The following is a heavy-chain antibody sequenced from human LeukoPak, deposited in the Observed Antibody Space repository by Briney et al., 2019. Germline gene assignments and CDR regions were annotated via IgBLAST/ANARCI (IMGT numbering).Heavy chain of an antibody. J-gene: IGHJ4*02. CDR2: ISSSRSYT. V-gene: IGHV3-21*01. CDR1: GFTFSIYI. CDR3: TRGDAVASTPYFAC. Sequence: PGGSLRLSCAASGFTFSIYIRNWVRQAPGKGLEWVSSISSSRSYTYYADSVKARCTISRDKAKNSLYMQMNSMRDRDTVEYLCTRGDAVASTPYFACWRQGTLATVSS. D-gene: IGHD6-19*01.